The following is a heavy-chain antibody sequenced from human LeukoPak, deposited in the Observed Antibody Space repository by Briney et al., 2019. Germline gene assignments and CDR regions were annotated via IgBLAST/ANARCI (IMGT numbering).Heavy chain of an antibody. Sequence: PSETLSLTCTVSGYSISSGYYWGWIRQPPGKGLEWIGSIYHSGSTYYNPSLKSRVTISVDTSKNQFSLKLSSVTAADTAVYYCARGAPLNYYGSGSPTGYYFDYWGQGTLVTVSS. V-gene: IGHV4-38-2*02. J-gene: IGHJ4*02. D-gene: IGHD3-10*01. CDR2: IYHSGST. CDR3: ARGAPLNYYGSGSPTGYYFDY. CDR1: GYSISSGYY.